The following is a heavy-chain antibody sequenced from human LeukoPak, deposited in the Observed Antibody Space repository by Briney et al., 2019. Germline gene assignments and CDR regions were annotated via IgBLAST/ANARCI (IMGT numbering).Heavy chain of an antibody. CDR3: ARGPNLSGSYYYGSGSYDFDY. Sequence: SETLSLTCTVSGGSISNYYWSWIRQPPGKGLEWIGYIYYSGSTKYNPSLKSRVTISVDTSKNQFSLKLSSVTAADTAVYYCARGPNLSGSYYYGSGSYDFDYWGQGTLVTVSS. CDR2: IYYSGST. CDR1: GGSISNYY. J-gene: IGHJ4*02. V-gene: IGHV4-59*12. D-gene: IGHD3-10*01.